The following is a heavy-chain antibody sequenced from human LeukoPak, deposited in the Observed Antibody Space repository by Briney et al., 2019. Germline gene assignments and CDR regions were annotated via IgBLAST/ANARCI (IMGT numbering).Heavy chain of an antibody. V-gene: IGHV3-30-3*01. CDR3: ASRLNGVLDY. CDR2: VSFDANNI. Sequence: PGGSLRLSCAASGFTFSDYYMSWIRQAPGKGLEWVAVVSFDANNIYYADSVKGRFTISRDNSKNTLYLQMNSLRAEDTAMYYCASRLNGVLDYWGQGTLVTVSS. CDR1: GFTFSDYY. D-gene: IGHD2-8*01. J-gene: IGHJ4*02.